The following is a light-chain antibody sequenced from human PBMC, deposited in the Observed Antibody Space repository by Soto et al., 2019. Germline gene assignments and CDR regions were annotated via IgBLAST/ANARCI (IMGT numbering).Light chain of an antibody. J-gene: IGLJ1*01. V-gene: IGLV2-11*01. CDR1: SNDVGAYHY. CDR2: DVT. Sequence: QSVLTQPASVSGSPGQSVTISCTGTSNDVGAYHYVSWYQHHPGKAPKLIIYDVTQRPSGIPDRFSGSKSGNTASLTISGRQADDEADYHCCSYADNYFYVFGTGTKVTV. CDR3: CSYADNYFYV.